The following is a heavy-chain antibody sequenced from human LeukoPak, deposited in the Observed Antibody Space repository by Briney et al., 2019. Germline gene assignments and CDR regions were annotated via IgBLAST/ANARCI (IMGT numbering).Heavy chain of an antibody. CDR1: VFTSGDYG. Sequence: GGPLRLSCAASVFTSGDYGMSGAGQAPGKGLDWVSVASDGGSSAYYTDSVKGRFTISRDNSKNTLYLQMNSLRAEDTAAYYCAPDLRGAAWSLDYWGQGTLVTVSS. CDR2: ASDGGSSA. J-gene: IGHJ4*02. CDR3: APDLRGAAWSLDY. V-gene: IGHV3-23*01. D-gene: IGHD4/OR15-4a*01.